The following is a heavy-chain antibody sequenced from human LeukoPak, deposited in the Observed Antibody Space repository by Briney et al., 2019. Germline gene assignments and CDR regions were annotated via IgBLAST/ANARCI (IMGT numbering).Heavy chain of an antibody. CDR3: AKSYGSSGYYSQFDY. V-gene: IGHV3-30*18. D-gene: IGHD3-22*01. CDR1: GFTLSTYG. J-gene: IGHJ4*02. Sequence: GGSLRLSCAASGFTLSTYGMHWVRQAPGKGLAWVAVISHDGSNRDYVDLVKGRFTISRDNSKNTLYLQMNSLRVEDTAVYYCAKSYGSSGYYSQFDYWGQGSLVTVSS. CDR2: ISHDGSNR.